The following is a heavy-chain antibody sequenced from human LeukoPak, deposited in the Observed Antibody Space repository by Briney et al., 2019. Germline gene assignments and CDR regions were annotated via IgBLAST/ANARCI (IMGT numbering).Heavy chain of an antibody. CDR2: FDPEDGET. CDR3: ATRTYYYDSSGYYRFDY. CDR1: GYTLTELS. J-gene: IGHJ4*02. D-gene: IGHD3-22*01. V-gene: IGHV1-24*01. Sequence: GASVKVSCKVSGYTLTELSMHWVRQAPGKGLEWMGGFDPEDGETIYAQKFQGRVTMTEDTSTDTAYMELSSLRSEDTAVYYCATRTYYYDSSGYYRFDYWGQGTLVTVSS.